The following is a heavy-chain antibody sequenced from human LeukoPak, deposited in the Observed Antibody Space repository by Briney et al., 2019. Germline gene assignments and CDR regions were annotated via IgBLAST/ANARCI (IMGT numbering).Heavy chain of an antibody. V-gene: IGHV4-59*12. CDR3: ARGFQLWRECYFDY. D-gene: IGHD5-18*01. CDR2: IYYSGST. CDR1: GGSISSYY. J-gene: IGHJ4*02. Sequence: SETLSLTCTVSGGSISSYYWSWIRQPPGKGLEWIGSIYYSGSTYYNPSLKSRVTISVDTSKNQFSLKLSSVTAADTAVYYCARGFQLWRECYFDYWGQGTLVTVSS.